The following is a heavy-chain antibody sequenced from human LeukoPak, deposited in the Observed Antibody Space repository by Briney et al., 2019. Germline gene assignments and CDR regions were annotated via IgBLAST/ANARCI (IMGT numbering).Heavy chain of an antibody. V-gene: IGHV1-18*01. CDR1: GYTFTSYG. D-gene: IGHD3-9*01. CDR2: ISAYNGNT. J-gene: IGHJ4*02. CDR3: ARDLGSLRYFDWSLFDY. Sequence: ASVKVSCKASGYTFTSYGISWVRQAPGQGLEWMGWISAYNGNTNYAQKLQGRVTMTTDTSTSTAYMELRSLRSDDTAVYYCARDLGSLRYFDWSLFDYWGQGTLVTVSS.